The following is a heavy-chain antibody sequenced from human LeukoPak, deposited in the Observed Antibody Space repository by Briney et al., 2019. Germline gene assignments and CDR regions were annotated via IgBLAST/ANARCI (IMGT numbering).Heavy chain of an antibody. CDR3: ARDLRQYFGSGSYTDY. CDR2: IWSDGSNK. D-gene: IGHD3-10*01. Sequence: GGSLRLSCAASTFTFNSYGMHWVRQAPGNGLEWVAVIWSDGSNKYYADSVKGRFTISRDNSKNTLYLQMNSLRAEDTAVYYCARDLRQYFGSGSYTDYWGQGTLVTVSS. J-gene: IGHJ4*02. V-gene: IGHV3-33*01. CDR1: TFTFNSYG.